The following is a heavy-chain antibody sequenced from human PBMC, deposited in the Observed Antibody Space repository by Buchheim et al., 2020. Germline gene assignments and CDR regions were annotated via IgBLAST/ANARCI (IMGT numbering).Heavy chain of an antibody. J-gene: IGHJ6*02. CDR2: ISGSGGST. CDR1: GFTFSSYA. CDR3: AVTGYSVLGYYYYGMDV. Sequence: EVQLLESGGGLVQPGGSLRLSCAASGFTFSSYAMSWVRQAPGKGLEWDSAISGSGGSTYYADSVKGRFTISRDNSMNTLHLQMNSLRAEDTAVYYCAVTGYSVLGYYYYGMDVWGQGTT. D-gene: IGHD2-15*01. V-gene: IGHV3-23*01.